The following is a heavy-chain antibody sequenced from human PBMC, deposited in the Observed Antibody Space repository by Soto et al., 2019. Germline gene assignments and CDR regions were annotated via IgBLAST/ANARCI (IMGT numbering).Heavy chain of an antibody. V-gene: IGHV5-51*01. D-gene: IGHD2-2*01. CDR1: GYSFTSYW. CDR2: IYPGDSDT. Sequence: GESLKISCKGSGYSFTSYWIGWVRQMPGKGLEWMGIIYPGDSDTRYSPSFQGQVTISADKSISTAYLRWSSLKASDTAMYYCARLGAVVPAAMSYYYGMDVWGQGTTVTVSS. J-gene: IGHJ6*02. CDR3: ARLGAVVPAAMSYYYGMDV.